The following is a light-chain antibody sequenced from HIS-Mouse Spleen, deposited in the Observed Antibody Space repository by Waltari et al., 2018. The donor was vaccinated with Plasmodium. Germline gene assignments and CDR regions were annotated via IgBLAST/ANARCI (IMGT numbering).Light chain of an antibody. V-gene: IGLV2-14*03. CDR2: DVS. J-gene: IGLJ2*01. Sequence: QSALTQPASVSGSPGQSITISCTGTSSDVGGYNYVSWYQQHPGKAPTRMMYDVSNRPSGVSKRFSGSKSGNTASLTISGLQAEDEADYYCSSYTSSSNVVFGGGTKLTVL. CDR1: SSDVGGYNY. CDR3: SSYTSSSNVV.